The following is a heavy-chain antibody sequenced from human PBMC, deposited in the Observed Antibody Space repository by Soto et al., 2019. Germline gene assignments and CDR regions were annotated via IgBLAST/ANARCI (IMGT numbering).Heavy chain of an antibody. CDR2: ISPDGTIP. V-gene: IGHV3-74*01. Sequence: EVQLVESGGGLVQPGGSLRLSCAVSGFTFSNYWMHWVRQAPGKGLVWVSTISPDGTIPDYTDSVKGRLAISRDNAKSTLFFHSHSLRPEDTAGYYCARFRVDAFDLWGQGTMVTVSS. J-gene: IGHJ3*01. D-gene: IGHD3-10*01. CDR1: GFTFSNYW. CDR3: ARFRVDAFDL.